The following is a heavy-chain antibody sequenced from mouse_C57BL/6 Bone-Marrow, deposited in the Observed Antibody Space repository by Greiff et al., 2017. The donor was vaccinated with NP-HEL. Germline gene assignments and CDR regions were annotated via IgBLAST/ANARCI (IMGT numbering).Heavy chain of an antibody. CDR1: GFTFSDYG. V-gene: IGHV5-15*01. D-gene: IGHD1-1*01. CDR3: ARQGYYGSYWYFDV. Sequence: EVHLVESGGGLVQPGGSLKLSCAASGFTFSDYGMAWVRQAPRKGPEWVAFISNLAYSIYYADTVTGRFTISRENAKNTLYLEMSSLRSEDTAMYYCARQGYYGSYWYFDVWGTGTTVTVSS. J-gene: IGHJ1*03. CDR2: ISNLAYSI.